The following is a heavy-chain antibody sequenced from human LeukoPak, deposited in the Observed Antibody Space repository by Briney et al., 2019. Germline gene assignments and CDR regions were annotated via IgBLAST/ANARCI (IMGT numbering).Heavy chain of an antibody. CDR2: INHSGST. CDR3: ARCMYSNSCDY. CDR1: GGSFSGYY. Sequence: PSETLSLTCAVYGGSFSGYYWSWIRQPPGKGLEWIGEINHSGSTNYNPSLKSRVTISVDTSKNQFSLKLSSVTAADTAVYYCARCMYSNSCDYWGQGTLVTVSS. V-gene: IGHV4-34*01. D-gene: IGHD6-6*01. J-gene: IGHJ4*02.